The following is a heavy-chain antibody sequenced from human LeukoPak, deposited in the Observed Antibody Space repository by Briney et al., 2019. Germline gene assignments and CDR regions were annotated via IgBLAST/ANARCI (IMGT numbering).Heavy chain of an antibody. V-gene: IGHV4-39*01. CDR3: AGQSGGRIAFLGVVIGTSDY. J-gene: IGHJ4*02. CDR2: IYYSGST. D-gene: IGHD3-3*01. CDR1: GGSISSSSYY. Sequence: PSETLSLTCTVSGGSISSSSYYWGWIRQPPGKGLEWIGSIYYSGSTYYNPSLKSRVTISVDTSKNQFSLKLSSVTAADTAVYYWAGQSGGRIAFLGVVIGTSDYWGQGTLVTVSS.